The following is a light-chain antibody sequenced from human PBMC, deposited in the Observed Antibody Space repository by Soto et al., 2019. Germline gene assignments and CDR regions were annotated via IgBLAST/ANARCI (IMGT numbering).Light chain of an antibody. CDR1: SSDVGGYNY. J-gene: IGLJ1*01. CDR3: SSYASSSTPYV. CDR2: DVS. Sequence: LTQPASVSGSPGQSITISCTGTSSDVGGYNYVSWYQQHPGKAPKLMIYDVSYRPSGVSNRFSGSKSGNTASLTVSGLQAEDEADYYCSSYASSSTPYVFGTGTKVTVL. V-gene: IGLV2-14*03.